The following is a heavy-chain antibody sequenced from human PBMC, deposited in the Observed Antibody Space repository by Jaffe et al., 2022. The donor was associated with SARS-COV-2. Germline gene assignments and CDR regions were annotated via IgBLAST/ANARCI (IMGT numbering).Heavy chain of an antibody. J-gene: IGHJ3*02. CDR1: GFTFSSYW. Sequence: EVQLVESGGGLVQPGGSLRLSCAASGFTFSSYWMSWVRQAPGKGLEWVANIKQDGSEKYYVDSVKGRFTISRDNAKNSLYLQMNSLRAEDTAVYYCARDQYGDYEWGAFDIWGQGTMVTVSS. V-gene: IGHV3-7*01. CDR3: ARDQYGDYEWGAFDI. D-gene: IGHD4-17*01. CDR2: IKQDGSEK.